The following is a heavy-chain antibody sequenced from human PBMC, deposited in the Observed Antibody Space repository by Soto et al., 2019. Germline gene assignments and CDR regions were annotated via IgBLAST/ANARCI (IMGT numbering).Heavy chain of an antibody. CDR2: ISSSSTYI. V-gene: IGHV3-21*01. Sequence: NMNRQAPGKGLEWVSSISSSSTYIYYADSVKGRFTISRDNAKNSLYLQMKSLRAEDTAVYYCARDRQLVGSWGSARDGWGQGTTVTVSS. J-gene: IGHJ6*02. CDR3: ARDRQLVGSWGSARDG. D-gene: IGHD6-6*01.